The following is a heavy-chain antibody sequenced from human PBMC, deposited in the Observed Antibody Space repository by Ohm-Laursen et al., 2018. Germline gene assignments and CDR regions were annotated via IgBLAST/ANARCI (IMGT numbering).Heavy chain of an antibody. J-gene: IGHJ3*01. D-gene: IGHD1-26*01. CDR3: SRGYLSI. Sequence: SLRLSCTASGLPFSSYWMMWVRQAPGKGLEWVANINRDGGSESYVDSVQGRFTISRDNAKNLLYLQMNNLRAEDTAMYYCSRGYLSIWGQGTLVTVSS. V-gene: IGHV3-7*04. CDR1: GLPFSSYW. CDR2: INRDGGSE.